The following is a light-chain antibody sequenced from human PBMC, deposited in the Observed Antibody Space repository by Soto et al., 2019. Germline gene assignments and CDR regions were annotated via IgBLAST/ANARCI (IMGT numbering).Light chain of an antibody. V-gene: IGKV3-15*01. CDR2: GAS. CDR1: QSVNSN. J-gene: IGKJ1*01. CDR3: QQYNNWLWT. Sequence: EIVMTQSPATLSVSPGERATLSCRASQSVNSNLVWYQQKPGQAPRLLIYGASTRATGIPARFSGSGSVTEFTLTISSLQSEDFAVYYCQQYNNWLWTFGQGTKVDIK.